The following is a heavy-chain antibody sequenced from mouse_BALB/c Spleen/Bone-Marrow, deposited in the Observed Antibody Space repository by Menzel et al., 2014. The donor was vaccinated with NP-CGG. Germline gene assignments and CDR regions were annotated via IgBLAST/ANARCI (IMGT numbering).Heavy chain of an antibody. CDR1: GFDFSRYW. V-gene: IGHV4-1*02. CDR2: INPDSSTI. D-gene: IGHD1-1*02. CDR3: ARPTDYGPFDY. Sequence: EVHLVESGGGLVQPGGSLKLPCAASGFDFSRYWMSWVRQAPGKGLEWIGEINPDSSTINYTPSLKDKFIISRDNAKNTLYLQMNKVRSEDTALYYCARPTDYGPFDYWGQGTTLTVSS. J-gene: IGHJ2*01.